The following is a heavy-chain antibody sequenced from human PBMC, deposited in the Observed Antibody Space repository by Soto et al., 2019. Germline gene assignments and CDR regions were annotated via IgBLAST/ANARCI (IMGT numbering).Heavy chain of an antibody. D-gene: IGHD3-3*01. CDR2: INHSGST. CDR1: GGSFSGYY. J-gene: IGHJ6*02. CDR3: ARGLHLAGGQRVWSGYYYYGMDV. V-gene: IGHV4-34*01. Sequence: SETLSLTCAAYGGSFSGYYWSWIRQPPRKGLEWIGEINHSGSTNYNPSLKSRVTISVDTSKNQFSLKLSSVTAADTAVYYCARGLHLAGGQRVWSGYYYYGMDVWGQGTTVTVSS.